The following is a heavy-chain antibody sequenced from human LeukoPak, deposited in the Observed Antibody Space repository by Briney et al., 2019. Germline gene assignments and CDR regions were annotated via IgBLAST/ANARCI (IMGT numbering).Heavy chain of an antibody. D-gene: IGHD2-2*02. J-gene: IGHJ4*02. CDR2: INHSGST. Sequence: PSETLSLTCAVYGGSFSGYYWSWIRQPPGKGLEWIGEINHSGSTNYNPSLKSRVTISVDTSKNQFSLKLRSVTAADTAVYYCARGGCSSTSCYNYFDYWGQGTLVTVSS. V-gene: IGHV4-34*01. CDR1: GGSFSGYY. CDR3: ARGGCSSTSCYNYFDY.